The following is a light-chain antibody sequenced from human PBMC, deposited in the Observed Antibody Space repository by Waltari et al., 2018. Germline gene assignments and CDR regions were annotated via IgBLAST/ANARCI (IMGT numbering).Light chain of an antibody. Sequence: QQRTLSAPTILIYENNLRPSVVPDRVSASIDRSSNSASLTISGLKTEDETEYYRQSYDSRNLVFGGGTKVTVL. CDR2: ENN. CDR3: QSYDSRNLV. J-gene: IGLJ2*01. V-gene: IGLV6-57*02.